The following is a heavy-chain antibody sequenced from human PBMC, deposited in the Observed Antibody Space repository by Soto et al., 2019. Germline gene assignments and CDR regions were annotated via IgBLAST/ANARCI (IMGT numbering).Heavy chain of an antibody. CDR2: ISSSSSYI. V-gene: IGHV3-21*01. J-gene: IGHJ6*02. CDR3: ARDNGDPKYWELRYYYYGMDV. Sequence: GGSLRLSCAASGFTFSSYSMNWVRQAPGKGLEWVSSISSSSSYIYYADSVKGRFTISRDNAKNSLYLQMNSLRAEDTAVYYCARDNGDPKYWELRYYYYGMDVWGQGTTVTVSS. CDR1: GFTFSSYS. D-gene: IGHD1-26*01.